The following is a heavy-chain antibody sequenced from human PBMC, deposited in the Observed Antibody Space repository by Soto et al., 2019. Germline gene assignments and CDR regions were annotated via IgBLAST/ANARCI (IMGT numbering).Heavy chain of an antibody. CDR1: GYTFTNND. V-gene: IGHV1-8*02. CDR2: MNPGSGDT. D-gene: IGHD5-18*01. Sequence: QVQLVQSGAEVKKPGASVKVSCKASGYTFTNNDVSWVRQATGQGLEWMGWMNPGSGDTGYAQKFQGRVTMTRDISIATAYMELNSLTFDNTDIYYCARMESFGSLNWFNPWGQGTLVTISS. CDR3: ARMESFGSLNWFNP. J-gene: IGHJ5*02.